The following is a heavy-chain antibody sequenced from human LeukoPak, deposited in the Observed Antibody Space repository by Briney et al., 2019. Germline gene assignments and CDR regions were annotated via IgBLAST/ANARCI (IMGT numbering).Heavy chain of an antibody. CDR2: ISGSGGST. D-gene: IGHD3-10*01. V-gene: IGHV3-23*01. CDR3: AKHYYDSGRWTFDI. J-gene: IGHJ3*02. CDR1: GFTFSSYV. Sequence: HPGGSLRLSCVASGFTFSSYVLSWVRQAPGKGLEWVSAISGSGGSTYYADSVKGRFTISRDNSKNTLYLQMNSLRAEDTAVYYCAKHYYDSGRWTFDIWGQGTTVTVSS.